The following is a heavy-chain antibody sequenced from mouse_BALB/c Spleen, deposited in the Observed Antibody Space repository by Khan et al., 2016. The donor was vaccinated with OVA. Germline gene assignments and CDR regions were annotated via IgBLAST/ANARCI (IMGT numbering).Heavy chain of an antibody. D-gene: IGHD1-1*01. Sequence: EGQLQESGPGLVKPSQSLSLTCTVTGYSITSDYAWNWIRQFPGNKLEWMGYISYSGSTSYNPSLKSRISITRDTSKNQFFLQLNSVTTEDTATYYCAREDYYYGSSSNWGQGTLVTVSA. V-gene: IGHV3-2*02. CDR2: ISYSGST. CDR1: GYSITSDYA. J-gene: IGHJ3*01. CDR3: AREDYYYGSSSN.